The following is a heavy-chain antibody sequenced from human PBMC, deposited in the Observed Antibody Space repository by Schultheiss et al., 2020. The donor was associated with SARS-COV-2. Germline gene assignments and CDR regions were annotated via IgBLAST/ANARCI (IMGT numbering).Heavy chain of an antibody. CDR3: AREGGDY. Sequence: ASVKVSCKASGYSFTGYYMNWVRQAPGQGLEWMGWIHPNSGDTNYAQKFQGRVTITADKSTSTAYMELSSLRSEDTAVYYCAREGGDYWGQGTLVTVSS. CDR2: IHPNSGDT. D-gene: IGHD3-16*01. CDR1: GYSFTGYY. J-gene: IGHJ4*02. V-gene: IGHV1-2*02.